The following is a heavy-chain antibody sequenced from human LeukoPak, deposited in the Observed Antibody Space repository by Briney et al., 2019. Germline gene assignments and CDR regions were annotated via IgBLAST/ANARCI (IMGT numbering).Heavy chain of an antibody. Sequence: ASVKVSCKASGYTFTSYYMHWVRQAPGQGLEWMGIINPSGGSTSYAQKFQGRVTMTRDTSTSTVYMELSSLRSEDTAVYYCARDLTEDSSGYHPFPPFDYWGQGTLVTVSS. CDR1: GYTFTSYY. J-gene: IGHJ4*02. CDR3: ARDLTEDSSGYHPFPPFDY. V-gene: IGHV1-46*01. D-gene: IGHD3-22*01. CDR2: INPSGGST.